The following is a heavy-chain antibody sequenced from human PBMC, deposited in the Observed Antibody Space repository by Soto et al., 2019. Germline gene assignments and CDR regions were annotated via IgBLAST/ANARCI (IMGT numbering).Heavy chain of an antibody. D-gene: IGHD2-2*01. Sequence: EVQLLESGGGLVQPGGSLRLSCAASGFTFSSYAMSWVRQAPGKGLEWVSAISFSGGSTYYADSVKGRFTISRDNSKNTLYLQMNSRRAEDTAVYYCTKDIRYCSRTTYPGHYYFYMDVWGKGATVTVSS. CDR1: GFTFSSYA. CDR2: ISFSGGST. CDR3: TKDIRYCSRTTYPGHYYFYMDV. V-gene: IGHV3-23*01. J-gene: IGHJ6*03.